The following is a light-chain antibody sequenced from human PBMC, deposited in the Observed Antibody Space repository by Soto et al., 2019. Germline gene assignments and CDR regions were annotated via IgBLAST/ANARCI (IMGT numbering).Light chain of an antibody. CDR3: AVWDDSLDGQVV. CDR2: GNN. J-gene: IGLJ2*01. Sequence: QSVLTQPPSVSGAPGQRVTISCTGSSSNIGAGFDVHWYHQIAGTAPKLLIYGNNQRPSGVPDRFSGSKSGTSASLAISGLQSEDEADYYCAVWDDSLDGQVVFGGGTKLTVL. V-gene: IGLV1-40*01. CDR1: SSNIGAGFD.